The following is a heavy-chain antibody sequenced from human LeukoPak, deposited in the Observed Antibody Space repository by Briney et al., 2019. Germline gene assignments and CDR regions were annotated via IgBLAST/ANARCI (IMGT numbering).Heavy chain of an antibody. D-gene: IGHD5-24*01. V-gene: IGHV1-2*02. Sequence: ASVKVSCKASGYTFTGYYMHWVRQAPGQGLEWMGWINPNSGGTNYAQKFQGRVTMTRDTSISTAYMELSRLRSDDTAVYYCARDLYGRDGYNLVGYECWGQGTLVTVSS. CDR1: GYTFTGYY. CDR3: ARDLYGRDGYNLVGYEC. CDR2: INPNSGGT. J-gene: IGHJ4*02.